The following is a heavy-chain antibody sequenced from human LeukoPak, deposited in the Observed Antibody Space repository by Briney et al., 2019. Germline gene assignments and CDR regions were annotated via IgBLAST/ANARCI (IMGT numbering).Heavy chain of an antibody. V-gene: IGHV3-23*01. D-gene: IGHD2/OR15-2a*01. Sequence: GGSLRLSCATSGFGFSNYAMTWVRQAPGKGLEWVSTIVGSGGRTYYADSVKGRFTISRDNSENTLFLQLNGLRADDTAVYYCAQEGSIDSDSWGQGTLVTVSS. CDR1: GFGFSNYA. J-gene: IGHJ4*02. CDR2: IVGSGGRT. CDR3: AQEGSIDSDS.